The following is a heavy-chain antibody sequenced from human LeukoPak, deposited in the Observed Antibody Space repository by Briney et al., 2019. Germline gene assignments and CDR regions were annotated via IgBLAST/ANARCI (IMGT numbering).Heavy chain of an antibody. J-gene: IGHJ5*02. D-gene: IGHD6-13*01. CDR1: GYTFTSYA. CDR2: INAGNGNT. V-gene: IGHV1-3*01. Sequence: GASVKVSCKASGYTFTSYAMHWVRQAPGQRLEWMGWINAGNGNTKYSQKLQGRVTMTTDTSTNTAYMELRSLRSDDTAVYYCARGQYTSSWYDWFDPWGQGTLVTVSS. CDR3: ARGQYTSSWYDWFDP.